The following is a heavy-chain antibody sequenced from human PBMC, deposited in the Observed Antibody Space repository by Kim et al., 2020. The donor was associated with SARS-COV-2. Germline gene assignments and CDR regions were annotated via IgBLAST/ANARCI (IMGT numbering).Heavy chain of an antibody. CDR3: ARNYGDYLYYFDY. V-gene: IGHV4-31*02. J-gene: IGHJ4*02. Sequence: YTPSLKSRITRSVDTSETQFALKRSCVTAADTAVYYCARNYGDYLYYFDYWGQGTQVTVSS. D-gene: IGHD4-17*01.